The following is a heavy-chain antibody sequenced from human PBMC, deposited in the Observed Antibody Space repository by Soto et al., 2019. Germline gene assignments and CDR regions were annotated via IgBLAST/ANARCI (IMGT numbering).Heavy chain of an antibody. D-gene: IGHD7-27*01. V-gene: IGHV3-48*03. CDR3: VIQLHWARTFES. Sequence: EARLVESGGDLVKSGGSLRLSCVASGFLFSDFEMNWVRQAPGKGLELLSHISTSGSHLCDSDSVRGRFTISRDNTKHTLYLPPNSLRTAATAVFYCVIQLHWARTFESWGQGTLVNVSS. CDR1: GFLFSDFE. CDR2: ISTSGSHL. J-gene: IGHJ4*02.